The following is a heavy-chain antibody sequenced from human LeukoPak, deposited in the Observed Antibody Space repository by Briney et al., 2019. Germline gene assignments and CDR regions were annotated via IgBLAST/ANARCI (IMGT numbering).Heavy chain of an antibody. CDR1: GFTFSYYT. D-gene: IGHD3-22*01. CDR3: ARVLNYYDSSGYYFSY. J-gene: IGHJ4*02. CDR2: ISYDGSNE. V-gene: IGHV3-30-3*01. Sequence: PGGSLRLSCAASGFTFSYYTMHWVRQAPGKGLEWVAVISYDGSNEYYADSVKGRFTISRDNSKNTLYLQMNSLGVEDTAVYYCARVLNYYDSSGYYFSYWGQGTLVTVSS.